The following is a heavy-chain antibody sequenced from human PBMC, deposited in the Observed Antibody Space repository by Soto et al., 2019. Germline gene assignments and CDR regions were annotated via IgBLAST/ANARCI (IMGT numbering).Heavy chain of an antibody. Sequence: QVQLQESGPGLVKPSQTLSLTCTVSGGSISSGGYYWSWIRQHPGKGLEWIGYIYYSGSTYYNPSLKSRVTISVDTSKNQFSLKLSSVTAADTAVYYCARANRITIFGSTSEHIDYWGQGTLVTVSS. D-gene: IGHD3-3*01. V-gene: IGHV4-31*03. CDR2: IYYSGST. CDR3: ARANRITIFGSTSEHIDY. CDR1: GGSISSGGYY. J-gene: IGHJ4*02.